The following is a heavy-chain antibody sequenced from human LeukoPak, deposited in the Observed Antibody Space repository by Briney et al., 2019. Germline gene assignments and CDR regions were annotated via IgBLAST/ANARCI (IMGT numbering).Heavy chain of an antibody. CDR3: ASGGNLEN. CDR2: INEDGGER. D-gene: IGHD1-14*01. J-gene: IGHJ1*01. V-gene: IGHV3-7*01. CDR1: GFTLNRYW. Sequence: GGSLRLSCAASGFTLNRYWMSWVRQAPGKGLEWVANINEDGGERHYVDSVKGRFTISRDNAKNSLYLQMNSLRAEDTVVYYCASGGNLENWGGGTLVTVSS.